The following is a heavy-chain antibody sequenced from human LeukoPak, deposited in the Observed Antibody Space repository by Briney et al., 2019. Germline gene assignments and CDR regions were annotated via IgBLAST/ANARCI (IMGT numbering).Heavy chain of an antibody. CDR2: INAGNGST. D-gene: IGHD3-22*01. Sequence: GASVKVSCKASGYTFTSYAMHWVRQAPGQRLEWMGWINAGNGSTKYSQKFQGRVTITRDTSASTAYMELSSLRSEDTAVYYCARGHWSSGYLLWGQGTLVTVSS. CDR1: GYTFTSYA. J-gene: IGHJ4*02. V-gene: IGHV1-3*01. CDR3: ARGHWSSGYLL.